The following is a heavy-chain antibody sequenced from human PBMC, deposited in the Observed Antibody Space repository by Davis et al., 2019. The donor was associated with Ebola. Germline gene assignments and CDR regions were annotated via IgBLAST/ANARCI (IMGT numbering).Heavy chain of an antibody. D-gene: IGHD6-13*01. CDR1: GYTFTSYG. Sequence: AASVKVSCKASGYTFTSYGISWVRQAPGQGLEWMGWISAYNGNTNYAQKFQGRVTMTRGTSTSTVYMELSSLRSEDTAVYYCARVSTDSGIAAAGTRYYYYYGMDVWGQGTTVTVSS. J-gene: IGHJ6*02. CDR2: ISAYNGNT. CDR3: ARVSTDSGIAAAGTRYYYYYGMDV. V-gene: IGHV1-18*01.